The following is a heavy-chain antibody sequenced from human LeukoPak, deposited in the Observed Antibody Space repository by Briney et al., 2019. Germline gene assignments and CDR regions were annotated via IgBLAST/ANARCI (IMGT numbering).Heavy chain of an antibody. Sequence: GGSLRLSCAASGFTFSSYWMHWVRQAPGKGLEWVAVIYSGGSTFYANSVKGRFTVSRDNSKHTLYLQMNSLRAEDTAVYYCAAEGPYGGSALDYWGQGTLVTVSS. J-gene: IGHJ4*02. CDR1: GFTFSSYW. D-gene: IGHD4-23*01. CDR2: IYSGGST. V-gene: IGHV3-66*01. CDR3: AAEGPYGGSALDY.